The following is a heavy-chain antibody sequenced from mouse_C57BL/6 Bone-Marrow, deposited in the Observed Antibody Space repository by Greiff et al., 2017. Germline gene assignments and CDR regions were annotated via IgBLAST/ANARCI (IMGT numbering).Heavy chain of an antibody. J-gene: IGHJ2*01. D-gene: IGHD2-3*01. CDR3: AGDGPYYFDY. CDR1: GYTFTSYW. CDR2: IYPGSGST. Sequence: QVQLQQPGAELVKPGASVKLSCKASGYTFTSYWLTWVKQRPGQGLEWIGDIYPGSGSTNYNEKFKSKATLTVDTSSSTAYMQLSSLTSEDSAVSDCAGDGPYYFDYWGQGTTLTVSS. V-gene: IGHV1-55*01.